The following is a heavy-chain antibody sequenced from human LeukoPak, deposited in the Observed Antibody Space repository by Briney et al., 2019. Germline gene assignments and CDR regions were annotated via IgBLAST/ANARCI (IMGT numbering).Heavy chain of an antibody. CDR3: AEKQSGSYYPPDY. Sequence: GXSLXLSCAASGFTFTSYAMSWVRQAPGEGVEWVSIISASGVTTYYADSVKGPFTISRDNSKNTLYLQMNSLRAEDTAVYYCAEKQSGSYYPPDYWGQGTLVTVSS. V-gene: IGHV3-23*01. D-gene: IGHD3-22*01. J-gene: IGHJ4*02. CDR2: ISASGVTT. CDR1: GFTFTSYA.